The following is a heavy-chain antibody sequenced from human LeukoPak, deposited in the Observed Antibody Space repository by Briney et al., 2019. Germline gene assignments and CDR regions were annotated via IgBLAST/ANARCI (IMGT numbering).Heavy chain of an antibody. CDR2: INSDGSSR. CDR1: GFTFSSYW. D-gene: IGHD6-13*01. CDR3: ASASSHRIAAGGDY. J-gene: IGHJ4*02. V-gene: IGHV3-74*01. Sequence: QPGGSLRLSCAASGFTFSSYWMHWVRQAPGMGLVWVSRINSDGSSRNYADSVKGRFTISRDDAKNTVYLQMNSLRAEDTAVYYCASASSHRIAAGGDYWGQGTRDTVSS.